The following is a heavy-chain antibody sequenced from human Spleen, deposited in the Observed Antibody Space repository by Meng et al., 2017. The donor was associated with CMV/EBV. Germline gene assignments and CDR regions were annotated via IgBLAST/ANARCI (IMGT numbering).Heavy chain of an antibody. V-gene: IGHV6-1*01. CDR3: TGGLGYSYGFGWFDP. CDR1: GDSVSSNSAA. D-gene: IGHD5-18*01. J-gene: IGHJ5*02. Sequence: SQTLSLTCAISGDSVSSNSAAWNWIRQSPSRGLEWLGRTYYRSKWYNDYAVSVKSRITINPDTSKNQFSLQLNSVTPEDTAVYYCTGGLGYSYGFGWFDPWGQGTLVTVS. CDR2: TYYRSKWYN.